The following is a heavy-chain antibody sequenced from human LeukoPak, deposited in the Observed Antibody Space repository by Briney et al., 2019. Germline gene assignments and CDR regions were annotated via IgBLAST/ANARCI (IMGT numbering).Heavy chain of an antibody. CDR3: ARHLDSSGWYYFDY. J-gene: IGHJ4*02. Sequence: SETLSLTRTVSGGSISSRSYYWGWLRQPPGKGLEWIGSIYYSGSTYYNPSLKSRVTISVDTSKNQFSLKLSSVTAADTAVYYCARHLDSSGWYYFDYWGQGTLVTVSS. CDR1: GGSISSRSYY. V-gene: IGHV4-39*01. D-gene: IGHD6-19*01. CDR2: IYYSGST.